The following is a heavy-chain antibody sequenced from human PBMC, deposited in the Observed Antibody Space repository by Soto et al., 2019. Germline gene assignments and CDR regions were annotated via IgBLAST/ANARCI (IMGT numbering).Heavy chain of an antibody. CDR2: ISSSSSYT. Sequence: GGSLKLSCAASGFTFSDYYMSWIRQAPGKGLEWVSYISSSSSYTNYADSVKGRFTISRDNAKNSLYLQMNSLRAEDTAVYYCAREGMTTVRPFDYWGQGTLVTVSS. J-gene: IGHJ4*02. CDR1: GFTFSDYY. V-gene: IGHV3-11*06. D-gene: IGHD4-4*01. CDR3: AREGMTTVRPFDY.